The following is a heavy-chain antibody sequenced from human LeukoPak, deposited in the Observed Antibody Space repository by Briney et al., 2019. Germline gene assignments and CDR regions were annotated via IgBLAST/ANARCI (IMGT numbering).Heavy chain of an antibody. J-gene: IGHJ4*02. D-gene: IGHD4-17*01. V-gene: IGHV4-39*07. CDR3: ARWSTVTTISGALDY. CDR1: GDSITSSNYY. CDR2: IYSSGST. Sequence: SETLSLTCTVYGDSITSSNYYWAWIRQPPGKGLEWIGSIYSSGSTFYIPSLKSRLTISIDTSKNQFSLKLSSVTAADTAVYYCARWSTVTTISGALDYWGQGTLVTVSS.